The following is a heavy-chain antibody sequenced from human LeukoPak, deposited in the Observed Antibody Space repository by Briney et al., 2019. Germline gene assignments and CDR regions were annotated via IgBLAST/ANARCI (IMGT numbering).Heavy chain of an antibody. D-gene: IGHD2-15*01. CDR1: GGSISSSSYY. V-gene: IGHV4-39*07. CDR2: IYYSGST. Sequence: SETLSLTCTVSGGSISSSSYYWGWIRQPPGKGLEWIGSIYYSGSTYYNPSLKSRVTISVDTSKNQFSLKLSSVTAADTAVYYCARGPYFVVVVAAHWYFDLWGRGTLVTVSS. CDR3: ARGPYFVVVVAAHWYFDL. J-gene: IGHJ2*01.